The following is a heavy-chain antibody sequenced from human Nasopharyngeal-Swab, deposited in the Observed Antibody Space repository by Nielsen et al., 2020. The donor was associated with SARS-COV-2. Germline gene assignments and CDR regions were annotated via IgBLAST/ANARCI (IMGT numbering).Heavy chain of an antibody. Sequence: GGSLRLSCAASGFTFSIYWMTWVRQAPGRGLEWVSNMNEDGSEKNYVDSVKGRFTISRDNAKNLLYLQMNSLRAEDTAVYYCAREKDFWGGSHYFYMDVWAKGPRSPSP. J-gene: IGHJ6*03. CDR1: GFTFSIYW. D-gene: IGHD3-3*01. CDR2: MNEDGSEK. CDR3: AREKDFWGGSHYFYMDV. V-gene: IGHV3-7*05.